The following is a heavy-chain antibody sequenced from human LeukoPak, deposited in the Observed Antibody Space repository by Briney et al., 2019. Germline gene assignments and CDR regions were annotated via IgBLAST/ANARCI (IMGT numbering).Heavy chain of an antibody. V-gene: IGHV3-66*04. D-gene: IGHD3-3*01. CDR1: EFSVGSNY. Sequence: GGSLKLSCAASEFSVGSNYMTWVRQAPGKGLEWVSLIYSGGSTYYADSVKGRFTISRDNSKNTLYLQMNSLRAEDTAVYYCARRHYDFWRTWGYYYYMDVWGKGTTVTVSS. CDR3: ARRHYDFWRTWGYYYYMDV. J-gene: IGHJ6*03. CDR2: IYSGGST.